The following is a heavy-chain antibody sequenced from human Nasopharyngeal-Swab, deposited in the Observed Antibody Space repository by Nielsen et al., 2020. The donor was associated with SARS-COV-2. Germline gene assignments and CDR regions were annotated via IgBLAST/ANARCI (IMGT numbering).Heavy chain of an antibody. CDR1: GFTFSSYG. Sequence: GESLKISCAASGFTFSSYGMHWVRQAPGKGLEWVAVIWYDGSNKYYADSVKGRFTISRDNSKNTLYLQMNSLRAEDTAVYYCARSWGSYGLTFDYWGQGTLATVSS. CDR2: IWYDGSNK. V-gene: IGHV3-33*01. D-gene: IGHD5-18*01. J-gene: IGHJ4*02. CDR3: ARSWGSYGLTFDY.